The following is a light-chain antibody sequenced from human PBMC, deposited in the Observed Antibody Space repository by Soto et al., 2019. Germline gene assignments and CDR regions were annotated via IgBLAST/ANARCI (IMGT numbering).Light chain of an antibody. CDR3: PHYGSSPYT. V-gene: IGKV3-20*01. CDR1: QSVSSSY. Sequence: EMVLTQSPGTPSLSPGERATLSCRASQSVSSSYLAWYQPKPGQAPRRLLYFASSRATDIPARYSCSGSVTDFTGTTSRLATEDFPVYYWPHYGSSPYTCSQGTKVYIK. CDR2: FAS. J-gene: IGKJ1*01.